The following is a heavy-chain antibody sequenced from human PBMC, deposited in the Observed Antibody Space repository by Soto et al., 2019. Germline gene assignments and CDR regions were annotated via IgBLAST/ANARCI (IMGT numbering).Heavy chain of an antibody. CDR1: GYSFTSYW. Sequence: ESLKISCKGSGYSFTSYWISWVRQMPGKGLEWMGRIDPSDSYTNYSPSFQGHVTISADKSISTAYLQLSSLKASDTAMYYCARTFVGTAGVYYFDYWGQGTLVTVSS. J-gene: IGHJ4*02. V-gene: IGHV5-10-1*01. CDR3: ARTFVGTAGVYYFDY. CDR2: IDPSDSYT. D-gene: IGHD7-27*01.